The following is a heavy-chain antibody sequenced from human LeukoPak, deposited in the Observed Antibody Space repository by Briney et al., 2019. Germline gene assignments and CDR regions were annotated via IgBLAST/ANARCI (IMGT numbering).Heavy chain of an antibody. CDR3: AKRSSLVGTSAFDY. Sequence: GGSLRLSCAASGFIFSSYSMNWVRQAPGKGLEWVSFISTSSSYIYYADSVKGRFTISRDNAKNSLYLQMNSLRAEDTAVYYCAKRSSLVGTSAFDYWGQGTLVTVSS. D-gene: IGHD1-26*01. V-gene: IGHV3-21*01. CDR2: ISTSSSYI. CDR1: GFIFSSYS. J-gene: IGHJ4*02.